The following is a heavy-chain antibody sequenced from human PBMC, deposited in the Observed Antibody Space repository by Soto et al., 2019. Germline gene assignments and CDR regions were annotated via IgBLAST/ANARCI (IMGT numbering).Heavy chain of an antibody. CDR2: IWYDGSNK. CDR1: GFTFSSYG. CDR3: ARTGSSIRAYYGMDV. V-gene: IGHV3-33*01. Sequence: PGGSLRLSCAASGFTFSSYGMHWVRQAPGKGLEWVAVIWYDGSNKYYADSVKGRFTISRGNSKNTLYLQMNSLRAEDTAVYYCARTGSSIRAYYGMDVWGQGTTVTVSS. D-gene: IGHD6-6*01. J-gene: IGHJ6*02.